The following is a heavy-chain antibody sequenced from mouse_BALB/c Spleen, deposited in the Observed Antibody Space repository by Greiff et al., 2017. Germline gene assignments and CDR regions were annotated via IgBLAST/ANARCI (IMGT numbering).Heavy chain of an antibody. V-gene: IGHV1-80*01. Sequence: VQLQQSGAELVRPGSSVKISCKASGYAFSSYWMNWVKQRPGQGLEWIGQIYPGDGDTNYNGKFKGKATLTADKSSSTAYMQLSSLTSEDSAVYFCARDYYGSPSYWGQGTLVTVSA. CDR1: GYAFSSYW. CDR2: IYPGDGDT. D-gene: IGHD1-1*01. J-gene: IGHJ3*01. CDR3: ARDYYGSPSY.